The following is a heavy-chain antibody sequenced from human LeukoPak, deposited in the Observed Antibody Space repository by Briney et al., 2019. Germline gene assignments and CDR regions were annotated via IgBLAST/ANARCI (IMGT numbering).Heavy chain of an antibody. CDR1: GGSFSGYY. V-gene: IGHV4-34*01. J-gene: IGHJ5*02. CDR3: ARRYILGWFDP. D-gene: IGHD3-9*01. CDR2: INHSGST. Sequence: PSETLSLTCAVYGGSFSGYYWSWIRQPPGKGLEWIGEINHSGSTNYNPSLKSRVTISVDTSKNQFSLKLSSVTAADTAVYYCARRYILGWFDPWGQGTLVPVSS.